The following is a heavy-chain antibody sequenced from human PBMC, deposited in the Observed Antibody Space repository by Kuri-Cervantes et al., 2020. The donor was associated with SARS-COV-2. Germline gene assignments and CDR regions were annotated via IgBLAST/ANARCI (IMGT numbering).Heavy chain of an antibody. V-gene: IGHV3-23*01. CDR3: ARTRSPRDIAVWYFDL. CDR2: ISGSGGST. CDR1: GFTFSSYA. D-gene: IGHD6-19*01. Sequence: GGSLRLSCAASGFTFSSYAMSWVRQSPGKGLEWVTAISGSGGSTYYADSVKGRFTISRDNSKNTLYLQMNSLRGVDAAVYYCARTRSPRDIAVWYFDLWGRGTPVTVSS. J-gene: IGHJ2*01.